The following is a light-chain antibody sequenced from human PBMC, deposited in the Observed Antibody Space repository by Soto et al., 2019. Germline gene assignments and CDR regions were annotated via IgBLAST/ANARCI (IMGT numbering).Light chain of an antibody. J-gene: IGKJ1*01. Sequence: EIVLTQSPATLSLSPGERATLSCRASQSVSGYLAWYQQKPGQAPRLLIYDASSRATGIPARFSGSGSGTDFTLAISSLEPEDFAVYYCQQRGNWPWTFGQGTKVEIK. CDR2: DAS. CDR3: QQRGNWPWT. CDR1: QSVSGY. V-gene: IGKV3-11*01.